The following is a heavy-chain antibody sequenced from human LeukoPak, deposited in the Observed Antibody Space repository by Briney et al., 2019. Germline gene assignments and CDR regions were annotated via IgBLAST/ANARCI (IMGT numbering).Heavy chain of an antibody. V-gene: IGHV1-69*04. D-gene: IGHD5-18*01. Sequence: VKVSCKASGGTFSSYAISWVRQAPGQGLEWMGRIIPILGIANYAQKFQGRVAITADKSTSTAYMELSSLRSEDTAVYYCARARTAMVKGSYGTDVWGQGTTVTVSS. CDR3: ARARTAMVKGSYGTDV. CDR1: GGTFSSYA. J-gene: IGHJ6*02. CDR2: IIPILGIA.